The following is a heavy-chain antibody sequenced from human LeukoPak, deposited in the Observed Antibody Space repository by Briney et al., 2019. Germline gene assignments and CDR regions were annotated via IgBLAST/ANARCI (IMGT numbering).Heavy chain of an antibody. V-gene: IGHV1-69*13. Sequence: ASVKVSCKASGGTFSSYAISWVRQAPGQGLEWMGGIIPIFGTANYAQKFQGRVTITADESTSTAYMELSSLRSEDTAVYYCARDLVGSYAPFDYWGQGTLVIVSS. CDR3: ARDLVGSYAPFDY. D-gene: IGHD1-26*01. CDR1: GGTFSSYA. J-gene: IGHJ4*02. CDR2: IIPIFGTA.